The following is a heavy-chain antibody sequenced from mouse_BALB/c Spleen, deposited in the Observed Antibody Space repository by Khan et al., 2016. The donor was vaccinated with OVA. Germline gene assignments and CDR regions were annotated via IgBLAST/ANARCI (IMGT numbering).Heavy chain of an antibody. CDR2: ILPGSGSR. Sequence: QVQLQQSGAELMKPGASVKISCKATRYTFSSYWLEWVKQRPGHGLEWIGEILPGSGSRNYNEKFKGKATFTADISSKTTYMQLSSLTSEDSAVYYCARVNYGSRDYFDYWGQGTTLTVSS. J-gene: IGHJ2*01. CDR1: RYTFSSYW. CDR3: ARVNYGSRDYFDY. D-gene: IGHD1-1*01. V-gene: IGHV1-9*01.